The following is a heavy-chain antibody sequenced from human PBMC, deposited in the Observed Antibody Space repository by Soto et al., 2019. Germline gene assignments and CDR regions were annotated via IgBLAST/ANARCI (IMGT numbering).Heavy chain of an antibody. CDR1: GGSFTSNNW. J-gene: IGHJ4*02. V-gene: IGHV4-4*02. D-gene: IGHD1-7*01. CDR2: IYRTGST. CDR3: ESRDPGTSVDY. Sequence: SETLSLTCAVSGGSFTSNNWWTWVRQPPGQGLEWIGEIYRTGSTSYNPSLKSRVTISLDKSENQFSLKVTSLTAADTAVYYCESRDPGTSVDYWGQGTLVTVSS.